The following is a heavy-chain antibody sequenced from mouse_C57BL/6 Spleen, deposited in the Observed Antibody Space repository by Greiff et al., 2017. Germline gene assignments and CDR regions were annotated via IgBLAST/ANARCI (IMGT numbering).Heavy chain of an antibody. CDR3: TSYYYGSSRPYAMDY. CDR1: GFTFSSYA. V-gene: IGHV5-9-1*02. Sequence: EVKLMESGEGLVKPGGSLKLSCAASGFTFSSYAMSWVRQTPEKRLEWVAYISSGGDYIYYADTVKGRFTISRDNARNTLYLQMSSLKSEDTAMYYCTSYYYGSSRPYAMDYWGQGTSVTVSS. J-gene: IGHJ4*01. CDR2: ISSGGDYI. D-gene: IGHD1-1*01.